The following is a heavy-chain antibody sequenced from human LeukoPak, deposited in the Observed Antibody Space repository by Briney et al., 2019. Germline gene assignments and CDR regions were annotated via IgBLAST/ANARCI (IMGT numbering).Heavy chain of an antibody. CDR2: INPTSGGT. J-gene: IGHJ6*03. V-gene: IGHV1-2*02. CDR3: ARALTQYSSSYYYYMDV. D-gene: IGHD6-6*01. Sequence: ASVKVSCKASGYTFTGYYMHWVRQAPGQGLEWMGWINPTSGGTNYAQKFQGRVTMTRDTSISTAYMELSSLRSDDTAVYYCARALTQYSSSYYYYMDVWGKGTTVTVSS. CDR1: GYTFTGYY.